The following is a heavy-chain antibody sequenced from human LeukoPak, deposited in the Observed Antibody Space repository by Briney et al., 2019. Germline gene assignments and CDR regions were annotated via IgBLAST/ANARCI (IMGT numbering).Heavy chain of an antibody. CDR2: IWYDGSNK. CDR3: AKGYSSSWYVRYFDY. J-gene: IGHJ4*02. Sequence: GGSLRLSCAASGFTFSSYGMHWVRQAPGKGLEWVAVIWYDGSNKYYADSVKGRFTISRDNSKNTLYLQMNSLRAEDTAVYYCAKGYSSSWYVRYFDYWGQGTLVTVSS. CDR1: GFTFSSYG. V-gene: IGHV3-33*06. D-gene: IGHD6-13*01.